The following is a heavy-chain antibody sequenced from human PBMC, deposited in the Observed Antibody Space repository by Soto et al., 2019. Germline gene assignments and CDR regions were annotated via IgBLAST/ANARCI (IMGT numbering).Heavy chain of an antibody. J-gene: IGHJ4*02. CDR2: VYYTGRT. Sequence: PSETLSLTCTVSGGSISSYYWSWIRQPPGKGLEWIGYVYYTGRTNYNPSLKSRVTMSLDRSKNQFSLELSSVTAADTAVYFCARDFDYFDYWGQGTLVTVSS. CDR3: ARDFDYFDY. V-gene: IGHV4-59*01. D-gene: IGHD3-3*01. CDR1: GGSISSYY.